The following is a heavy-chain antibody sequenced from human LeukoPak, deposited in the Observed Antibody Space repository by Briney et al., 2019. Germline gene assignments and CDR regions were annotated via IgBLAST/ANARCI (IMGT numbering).Heavy chain of an antibody. CDR1: GGSISSSSYY. CDR2: IYYSGST. Sequence: KPSETLSLTCTVSGGSISSSSYYWGWIRQPPGKGLEWIGSIYYSGSTYYNPSLKSRVTISVDTSKNQFSLKLSSVTAADTAVYYCARDDYGDPYYYYYGMDVWGQGTTVTVSS. J-gene: IGHJ6*02. V-gene: IGHV4-39*07. CDR3: ARDDYGDPYYYYYGMDV. D-gene: IGHD4-17*01.